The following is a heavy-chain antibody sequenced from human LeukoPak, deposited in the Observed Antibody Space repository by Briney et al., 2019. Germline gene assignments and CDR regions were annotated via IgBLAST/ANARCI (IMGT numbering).Heavy chain of an antibody. CDR3: ERLEQQRYFDL. D-gene: IGHD1/OR15-1a*01. Sequence: SETLSLTCTVSGGSISSYYLSCIRQPPGKGLEWIGYIYYSGSTNYNPSLKSRVTISVDTSKNQFSLKLSSVTAADTAVYYCERLEQQRYFDLWGRGTLVTVSS. J-gene: IGHJ2*01. CDR2: IYYSGST. CDR1: GGSISSYY. V-gene: IGHV4-59*01.